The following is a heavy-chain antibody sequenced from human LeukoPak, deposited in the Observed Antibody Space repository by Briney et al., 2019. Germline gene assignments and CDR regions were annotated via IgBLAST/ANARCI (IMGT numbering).Heavy chain of an antibody. D-gene: IGHD3-10*02. Sequence: GGSLRLSCAASGFTFSSYEMNWVRQAPGKGLEWVSYISSSGSTIYNADSVKGRFTISRDNAKNSLYLQMNSLRAEDTAVYYCAELGITMIGGVWGKGTTVTISS. CDR3: AELGITMIGGV. J-gene: IGHJ6*04. CDR2: ISSSGSTI. CDR1: GFTFSSYE. V-gene: IGHV3-48*03.